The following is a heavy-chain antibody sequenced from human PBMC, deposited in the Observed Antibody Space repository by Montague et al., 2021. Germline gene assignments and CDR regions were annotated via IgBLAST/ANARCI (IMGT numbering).Heavy chain of an antibody. J-gene: IGHJ6*03. CDR2: IGASGDNT. Sequence: SLRLSCAASGFTFSSYAMGWVRQAPGKGLEWVSAIGASGDNTYYAESVKGRFTISRDISKNTLYLQMNSLGAEDTALYYCEKDHYSGGSYWGSGDMDAWGKGTTVTVSS. D-gene: IGHD2-15*01. CDR3: EKDHYSGGSYWGSGDMDA. V-gene: IGHV3-23*01. CDR1: GFTFSSYA.